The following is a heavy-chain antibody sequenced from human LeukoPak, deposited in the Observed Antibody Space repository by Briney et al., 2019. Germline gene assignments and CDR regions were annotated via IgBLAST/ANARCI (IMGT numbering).Heavy chain of an antibody. CDR1: GFTFSSYA. D-gene: IGHD2-2*01. CDR3: AKDPGVVPAHYFDY. Sequence: GGSLRLSCAASGFTFSSYAMNWVRQAPGKGLEWVSGTGSTGVSTFYADSVKGRFTVSRDNSKNTLSLQMNSLRAEDTAVYYCAKDPGVVPAHYFDYWGQGTLATVSS. CDR2: TGSTGVST. V-gene: IGHV3-23*01. J-gene: IGHJ4*02.